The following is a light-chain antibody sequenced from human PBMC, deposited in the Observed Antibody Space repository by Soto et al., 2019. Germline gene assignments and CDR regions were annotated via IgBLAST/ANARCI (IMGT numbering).Light chain of an antibody. CDR3: QQRDIWPPLT. J-gene: IGKJ4*01. CDR2: DAT. Sequence: VLTQSPATLSLSPGERATLFCKASQSVGIYMGWFQQKPGQAPRVLIYDATNRAGGVPARFSGSGSGTDFTPTISSLEAEDSAVYYCQQRDIWPPLTFGGGTKLEIK. CDR1: QSVGIY. V-gene: IGKV3-11*01.